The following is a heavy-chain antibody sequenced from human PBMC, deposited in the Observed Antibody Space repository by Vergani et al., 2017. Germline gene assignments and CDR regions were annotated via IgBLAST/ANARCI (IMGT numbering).Heavy chain of an antibody. J-gene: IGHJ6*03. V-gene: IGHV1-69*11. D-gene: IGHD4-11*01. Sequence: QVQLVQSGAEVKKPGSSVKVSCKASGGTFSSYAISWVRQAPGQGLEWMGRIIPILGTANYAQKFQGRVTITADESTSTAYMERSSLRAEDTAVYYCARERPVTTFDYYYYYMDVWGKGTTVTVSS. CDR2: IIPILGTA. CDR1: GGTFSSYA. CDR3: ARERPVTTFDYYYYYMDV.